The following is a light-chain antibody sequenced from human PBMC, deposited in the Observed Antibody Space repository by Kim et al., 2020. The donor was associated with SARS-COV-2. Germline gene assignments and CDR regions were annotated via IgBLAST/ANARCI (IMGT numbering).Light chain of an antibody. J-gene: IGKJ5*01. CDR2: GAS. CDR3: QQYNNWPPFT. Sequence: PGERATPSCRASQSVSSDLAWYQQKPGQGPRLLIYGASTRATGIPARFSGRGSGTEFTLTISSLQSEDFAVYYCQQYNNWPPFTFGQGTRLEIK. CDR1: QSVSSD. V-gene: IGKV3D-15*01.